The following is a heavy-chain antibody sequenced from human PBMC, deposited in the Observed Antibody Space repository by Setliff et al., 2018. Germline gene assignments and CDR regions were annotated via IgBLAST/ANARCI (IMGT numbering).Heavy chain of an antibody. D-gene: IGHD1-26*01. CDR2: ISKDETKK. CDR1: GFTFSPYI. Sequence: GGSLRLSCAASGFTFSPYIIHWVRQAPGKGLEWVALISKDETKKYLADSVRGRFTISRDSSRNTVDLQMSSLRAEETAVYYCARDRGSGSYFLRYFDYWGQGTLVTVSS. J-gene: IGHJ4*02. CDR3: ARDRGSGSYFLRYFDY. V-gene: IGHV3-30*03.